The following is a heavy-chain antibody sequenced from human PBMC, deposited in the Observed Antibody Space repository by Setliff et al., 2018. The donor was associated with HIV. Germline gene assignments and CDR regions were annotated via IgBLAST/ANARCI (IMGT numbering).Heavy chain of an antibody. CDR2: IYHSGST. CDR1: GGSISSGGYS. V-gene: IGHV4-30-2*01. J-gene: IGHJ4*02. D-gene: IGHD5-18*01. Sequence: KPSETLSLTCAVSGGSISSGGYSWSWIRQPPGKGLEWIGYIYHSGSTYYNPSLKSRVTISVDRSKNQFSLKLSSVTAADTAVYYCASHERGNSYGLVYWGQGTLVTVS. CDR3: ASHERGNSYGLVY.